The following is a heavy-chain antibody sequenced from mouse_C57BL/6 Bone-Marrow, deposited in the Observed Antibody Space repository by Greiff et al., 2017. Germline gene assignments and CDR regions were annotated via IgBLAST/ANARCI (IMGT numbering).Heavy chain of an antibody. V-gene: IGHV5-2*01. CDR2: INSDGGST. CDR3: ARPGNPGYYYAMDY. J-gene: IGHJ4*01. Sequence: EVKLMESGGGLVQPGDSLKLSCESNEYEFPSHDMSWVRKTPEKRLELVAAINSDGGSTYYPDTMERRFIISRDNTKKTLYMQMSSLRSEDTALYYCARPGNPGYYYAMDYWGQGTSVTVSS. CDR1: EYEFPSHD. D-gene: IGHD2-1*01.